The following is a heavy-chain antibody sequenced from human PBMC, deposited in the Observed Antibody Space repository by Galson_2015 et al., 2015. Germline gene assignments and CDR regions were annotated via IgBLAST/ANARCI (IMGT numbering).Heavy chain of an antibody. CDR3: AIRGIAARPAWNYMDV. V-gene: IGHV5-10-1*01. CDR2: IDPSDSYT. CDR1: GYSFTSYW. Sequence: QSGAEVKKPGESLRISCKGSGYSFTSYWISWVRQMPGKGLEWMGRIDPSDSYTNYSPSFQGHVTISADKSISTAYLQWSSLKASDTAMYYCAIRGIAARPAWNYMDVWGKGTTVTVSS. J-gene: IGHJ6*03. D-gene: IGHD6-6*01.